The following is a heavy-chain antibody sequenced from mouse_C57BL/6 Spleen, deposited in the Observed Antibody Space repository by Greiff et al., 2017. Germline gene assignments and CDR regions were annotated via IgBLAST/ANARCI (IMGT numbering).Heavy chain of an antibody. D-gene: IGHD2-3*01. Sequence: QVQLQQPGAELVKPGASVKLSCKASGYTFTSYWMHWVKQRPGQGLEWIGMIHPNSGSTNYNEKFKSKATLTVDKSSSTAYMQLSSLTSEDSAVYYCARNGDGYYEGWFAYWGQGTLVTVSA. CDR2: IHPNSGST. V-gene: IGHV1-64*01. J-gene: IGHJ3*01. CDR1: GYTFTSYW. CDR3: ARNGDGYYEGWFAY.